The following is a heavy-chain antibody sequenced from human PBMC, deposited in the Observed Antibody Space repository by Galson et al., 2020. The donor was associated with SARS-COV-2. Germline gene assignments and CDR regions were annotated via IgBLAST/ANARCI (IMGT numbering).Heavy chain of an antibody. J-gene: IGHJ4*02. V-gene: IGHV4-34*01. CDR3: AGGRYEISMIVVVCTGGAFYFDF. D-gene: IGHD3-22*01. Sequence: SETLSLTCAVYGESFSGHYWSWVRQPPGKGLEWIGEIDESGSITYSQPLKSRVTISVDTSTNQFSLKLRSMTAAETGVYYCAGGRYEISMIVVVCTGGAFYFDFWGQGTLVTVSS. CDR1: GESFSGHY. CDR2: IDESGSI.